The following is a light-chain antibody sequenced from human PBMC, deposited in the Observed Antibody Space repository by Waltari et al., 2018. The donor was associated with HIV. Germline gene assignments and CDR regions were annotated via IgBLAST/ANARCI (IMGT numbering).Light chain of an antibody. V-gene: IGLV1-40*01. CDR3: QSYDNSLSAPGV. J-gene: IGLJ2*01. CDR2: DNN. Sequence: QSVLTHPPSVSGAPGQRVTISCTGSGSTIGAGSAVTWNQDNPGTVPKLLIYDNNRRPSGVPDRFSGAKSGTSASLAISGLQAEDEADYYCQSYDNSLSAPGVFGGGTKLTVL. CDR1: GSTIGAGSA.